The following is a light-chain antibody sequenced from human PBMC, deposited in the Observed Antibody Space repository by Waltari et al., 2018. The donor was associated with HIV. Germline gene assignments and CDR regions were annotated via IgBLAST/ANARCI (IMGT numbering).Light chain of an antibody. V-gene: IGKV3-11*01. CDR1: QSVSSS. Sequence: EIVLTQSPATLSLSPGERATLSCRASQSVSSSLAWYQQQPDQAPRLLIYDASNRATGIPARFSGSGSGTDFTLTISSLEPEDFAVYYCQQRSNWPRTFGQGTKVEIK. CDR3: QQRSNWPRT. CDR2: DAS. J-gene: IGKJ1*01.